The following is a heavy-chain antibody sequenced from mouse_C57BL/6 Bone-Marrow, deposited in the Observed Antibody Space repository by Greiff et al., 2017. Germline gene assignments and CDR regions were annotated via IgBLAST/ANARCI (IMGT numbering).Heavy chain of an antibody. Sequence: DVQLQESGAELVRPGASVKLSCTASGFNIKDDYMHWVKQRPEQGLEWIGWIDPENGDTEYASKFQGKATITADTSSNTAYLQHSSLTSEDTAVYYGTSLIYYDYGLFAYWGQGTLVTVSA. V-gene: IGHV14-4*01. CDR1: GFNIKDDY. CDR3: TSLIYYDYGLFAY. J-gene: IGHJ3*01. D-gene: IGHD2-4*01. CDR2: IDPENGDT.